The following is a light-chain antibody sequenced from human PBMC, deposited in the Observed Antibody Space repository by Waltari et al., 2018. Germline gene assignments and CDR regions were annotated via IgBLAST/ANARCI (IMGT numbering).Light chain of an antibody. CDR1: QSIGKY. CDR2: AAS. CDR3: QNHERLPAT. J-gene: IGKJ1*01. V-gene: IGKV3-20*01. Sequence: EIVLTQSPDTLSLSPGDRATLSCRASQSIGKYLVWYQQKPGQAPRLLIYAASSRATGVPDRFSGSGSGTDFSLTISRLEPEDFAVYYCQNHERLPATFGQGTKVEIK.